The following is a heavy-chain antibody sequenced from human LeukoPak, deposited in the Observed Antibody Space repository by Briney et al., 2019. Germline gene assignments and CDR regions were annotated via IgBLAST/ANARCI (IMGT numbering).Heavy chain of an antibody. J-gene: IGHJ4*02. Sequence: GGSLRLSCAASGFTFSTYGMHWVRQSPGKGLEWVAVISYDGSYKEYADSVKGRFTISRDNSKNTLYLQMNSLRAEDTAAYYCAKMLNTGHAHAALDYWGQGTLVTVSS. CDR2: ISYDGSYK. D-gene: IGHD2-8*02. CDR1: GFTFSTYG. CDR3: AKMLNTGHAHAALDY. V-gene: IGHV3-30*18.